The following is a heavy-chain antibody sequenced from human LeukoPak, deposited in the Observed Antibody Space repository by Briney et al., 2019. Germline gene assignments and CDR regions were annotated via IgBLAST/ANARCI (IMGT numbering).Heavy chain of an antibody. D-gene: IGHD3-10*01. CDR3: VYGESY. Sequence: PRGSLRLSSAAPGVSARSNYMCGVRPAPGKGPEWVSVIYSGGSTHYADSVKGRFTISRDNSKSTLYLQMNSLRAEDTAVYYCVYGESYWGQGTLVTVSS. V-gene: IGHV3-53*01. CDR1: GVSARSNY. CDR2: IYSGGST. J-gene: IGHJ4*02.